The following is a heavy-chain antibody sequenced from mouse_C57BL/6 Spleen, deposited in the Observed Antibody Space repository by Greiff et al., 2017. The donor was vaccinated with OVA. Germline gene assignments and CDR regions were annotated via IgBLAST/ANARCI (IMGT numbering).Heavy chain of an antibody. CDR1: GYTFTSSW. Sequence: QVQLQQPGAELVKPGASVKMSCKASGYTFTSSWITWVKQRPGQGLEWIGDIYPGSGSTNYNEKFKSKATLTVDTSSSTAYMQLSSLTSEDSAVYYCAREGYGSSSYFDYWGQGTTLTVSS. V-gene: IGHV1-55*01. CDR3: AREGYGSSSYFDY. CDR2: IYPGSGST. J-gene: IGHJ2*01. D-gene: IGHD1-1*01.